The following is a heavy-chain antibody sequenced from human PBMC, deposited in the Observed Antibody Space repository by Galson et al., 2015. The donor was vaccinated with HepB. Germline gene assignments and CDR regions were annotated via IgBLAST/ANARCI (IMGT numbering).Heavy chain of an antibody. D-gene: IGHD4-17*01. V-gene: IGHV1-46*01. CDR3: ARTTVTTQSEFDY. CDR2: INPSVGST. J-gene: IGHJ4*02. Sequence: SVKVSCKASGYTFTSYYMHWVRQAPGQGLEWMGIINPSVGSTSYAQKFQGRVTMTRDTSTSTVYMELSSLRSEDTAVYYCARTTVTTQSEFDYWGQGTLVTVSS. CDR1: GYTFTSYY.